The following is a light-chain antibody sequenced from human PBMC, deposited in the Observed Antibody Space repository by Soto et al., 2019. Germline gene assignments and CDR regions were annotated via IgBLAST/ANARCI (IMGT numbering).Light chain of an antibody. CDR2: AAS. Sequence: AIRMTQSPSSFSASTGDRVTITCRASQGISSYLAWYQQKPGKAPKLLIYAASTLQSGVPSRFSGSGSGTDFTLTISCLQSEDCATYYCQQYYSYPRTFGQGTKVDIK. CDR1: QGISSY. J-gene: IGKJ1*01. CDR3: QQYYSYPRT. V-gene: IGKV1-8*01.